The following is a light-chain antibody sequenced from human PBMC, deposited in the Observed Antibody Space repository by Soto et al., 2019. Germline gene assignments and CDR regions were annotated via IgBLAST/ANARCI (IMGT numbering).Light chain of an antibody. CDR2: GTS. CDR1: PSVSSSY. J-gene: IGKJ4*01. CDR3: QQYGSSPLT. Sequence: EIVSTQSPGTLSLSPGERATLSCRATPSVSSSYLAWYQQRPGQAPRLLIYGTSSRATGIPDRFSGSESGTDFTLTISRLEPEDFAVYYCQQYGSSPLTFGGGTKVEIK. V-gene: IGKV3-20*01.